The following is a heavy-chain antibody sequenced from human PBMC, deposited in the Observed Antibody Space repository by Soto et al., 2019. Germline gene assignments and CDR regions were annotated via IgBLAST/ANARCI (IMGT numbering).Heavy chain of an antibody. Sequence: EVQLVESGGSLVQPGESLRLSCEASGFTFSNYWMSWVSQAPGQGLEWVANIKQDGSERNYVDSVKGRFTISRDNAKNSLYLQLNSLRAEDTVVYYCARAGSENDYWGQGTLVNVSS. CDR2: IKQDGSER. CDR1: GFTFSNYW. D-gene: IGHD3-10*01. V-gene: IGHV3-7*05. CDR3: ARAGSENDY. J-gene: IGHJ4*02.